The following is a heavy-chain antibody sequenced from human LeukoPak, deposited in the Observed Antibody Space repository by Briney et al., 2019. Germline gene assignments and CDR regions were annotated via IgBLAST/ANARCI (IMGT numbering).Heavy chain of an antibody. Sequence: GGSLRLSCAASGFTFSNYWMHWVRQAPGKGLMWASRISSDGSSADYADSVKGRFTISRDNAKNTLYLQMNSLRAEDTAVYYCARAMVRGVPGGGFDPWGQGTLVTVSS. V-gene: IGHV3-74*01. D-gene: IGHD3-10*01. CDR1: GFTFSNYW. CDR2: ISSDGSSA. CDR3: ARAMVRGVPGGGFDP. J-gene: IGHJ5*02.